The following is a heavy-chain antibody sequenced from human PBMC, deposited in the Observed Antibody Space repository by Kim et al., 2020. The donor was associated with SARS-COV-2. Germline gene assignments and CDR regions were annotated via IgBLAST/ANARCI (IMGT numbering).Heavy chain of an antibody. D-gene: IGHD3-16*02. CDR2: ISSSSSYT. CDR3: ARTYYDYVWGSYRSYWYFDL. V-gene: IGHV3-11*03. CDR1: GFTFSDYY. Sequence: GGSLRLSCAASGFTFSDYYMSWIRQAPGKGLEWVSYISSSSSYTNYADSVKGRFTISRDNAKNSLYLQMNSLRAEDTAVYYCARTYYDYVWGSYRSYWYFDLWGRGTLVTVSS. J-gene: IGHJ2*01.